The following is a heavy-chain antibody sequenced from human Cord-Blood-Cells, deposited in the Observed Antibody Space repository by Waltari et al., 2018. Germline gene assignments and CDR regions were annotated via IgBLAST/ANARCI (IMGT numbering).Heavy chain of an antibody. Sequence: QVQLQESGPGLVKPSQTLSLTCTVSGGSISSGGYYWSWIRQHPGKGLEWIGYIYYSGSTYYNPAHKSRVTISVDTSKNHFSLKLSSVTAADTAVYYCARVGWWIAAADDAFDIWGQGTMVTVSS. V-gene: IGHV4-31*03. CDR2: IYYSGST. J-gene: IGHJ3*02. CDR3: ARVGWWIAAADDAFDI. D-gene: IGHD6-13*01. CDR1: GGSISSGGYY.